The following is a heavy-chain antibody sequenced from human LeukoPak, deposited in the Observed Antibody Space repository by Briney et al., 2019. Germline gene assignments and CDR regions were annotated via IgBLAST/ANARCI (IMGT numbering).Heavy chain of an antibody. CDR1: GFTFSAYW. Sequence: GGSLRLSCAASGFTFSAYWMNWVRQAPGKGLEWVAKIKQDGSEKYYVDSVKGRFTISRDNAKNSLYLQMNSLRAEDTAIYYCARESRDLSLRYWGQGTLVTVSS. V-gene: IGHV3-7*01. CDR2: IKQDGSEK. CDR3: ARESRDLSLRY. J-gene: IGHJ4*02.